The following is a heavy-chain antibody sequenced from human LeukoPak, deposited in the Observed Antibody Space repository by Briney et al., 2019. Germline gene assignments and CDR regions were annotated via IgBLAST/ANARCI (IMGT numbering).Heavy chain of an antibody. CDR1: GFTFSSYG. J-gene: IGHJ4*02. D-gene: IGHD6-13*01. CDR2: IWYDGSNK. V-gene: IGHV3-33*01. CDR3: ARIAAAGTDFDY. Sequence: SLRLSCAASGFTFSSYGMHWVRQAPGKGLGWVAVIWYDGSNKYYADSVKGRFTISRDNSKNTLYLQMNSLRAEDTAVYYCARIAAAGTDFDYWGQGTLVTVSS.